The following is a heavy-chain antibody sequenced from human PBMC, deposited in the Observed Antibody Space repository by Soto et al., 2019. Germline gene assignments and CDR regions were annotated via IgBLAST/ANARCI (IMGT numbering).Heavy chain of an antibody. CDR3: AKGGRQWLVTSDFNY. J-gene: IGHJ4*02. CDR2: VSHDGRNT. CDR1: GFTFSDYA. V-gene: IGHV3-30*18. Sequence: VQLVESGGGVVQPGRSLRLSCAASGFTFSDYAMHWVRQAPGKGLEWVAVVSHDGRNTHYADSVKGRFTISRDSSKNRVSREMTSLRAEDTAVSYCAKGGRQWLVTSDFNYWGQGALVTVSS. D-gene: IGHD6-19*01.